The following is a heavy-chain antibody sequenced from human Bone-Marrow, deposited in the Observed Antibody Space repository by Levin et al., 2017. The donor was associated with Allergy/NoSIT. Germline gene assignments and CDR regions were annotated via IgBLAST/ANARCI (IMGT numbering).Heavy chain of an antibody. CDR1: GFTFSSFG. CDR2: ISDDGSNV. Sequence: EGSLRLSCAASGFTFSSFGMHWVRQAPGKGLEWVTLISDDGSNVYYADSVKGRFTISRDNSKNTLFLQINSLRPEDTAIYYCAKEGPYCTYGICSSAMDVWGQGTTVTVSS. D-gene: IGHD2-8*01. V-gene: IGHV3-30*18. J-gene: IGHJ6*02. CDR3: AKEGPYCTYGICSSAMDV.